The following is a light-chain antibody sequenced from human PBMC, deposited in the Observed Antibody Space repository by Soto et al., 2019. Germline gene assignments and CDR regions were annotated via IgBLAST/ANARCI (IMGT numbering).Light chain of an antibody. CDR2: DAS. V-gene: IGKV3-11*01. J-gene: IGKJ4*01. CDR3: QKRSNWPLT. CDR1: QSVSSY. Sequence: ELVLTQSPATLSLSPGESATLSCRASQSVSSYLAWYQQKPGQAPRILIYDASNRATGIPARLSGSGSGTDLNLTISRLEPEDSAVYYCQKRSNWPLTCGGGTKVDIK.